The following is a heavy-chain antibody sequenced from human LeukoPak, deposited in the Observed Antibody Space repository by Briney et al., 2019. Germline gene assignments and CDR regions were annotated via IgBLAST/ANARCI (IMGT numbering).Heavy chain of an antibody. Sequence: PGGSLRLSCEASGFTVSSNYMNWVRQAPGKGLEWVSVIYSGGSTYYADSVKGRFTISRDNSKNTLYLQMNSLRAVDTAVYYCAREAPNYYYMDVWGKGTTVTVSS. J-gene: IGHJ6*03. CDR2: IYSGGST. V-gene: IGHV3-66*02. D-gene: IGHD6-6*01. CDR3: AREAPNYYYMDV. CDR1: GFTVSSNY.